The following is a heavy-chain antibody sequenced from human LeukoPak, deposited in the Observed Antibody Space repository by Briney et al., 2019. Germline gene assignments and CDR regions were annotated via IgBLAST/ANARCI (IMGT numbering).Heavy chain of an antibody. CDR2: IWYDGSNE. CDR1: VFTSVSYA. Sequence: PGGSLRLSCATSVFTSVSYAMTWVRQAPGKGLDWVASIWYDGSNENYADSVKGRFTISRDNSKNTLYLQMNRLRGDDTAVYYCASLGAFSSTGVLRWFDPWGQGTRVTVSS. V-gene: IGHV3-33*08. D-gene: IGHD2-8*02. J-gene: IGHJ5*02. CDR3: ASLGAFSSTGVLRWFDP.